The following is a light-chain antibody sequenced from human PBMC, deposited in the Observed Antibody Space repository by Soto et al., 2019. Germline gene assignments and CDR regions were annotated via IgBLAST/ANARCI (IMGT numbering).Light chain of an antibody. CDR1: QSITSY. Sequence: DIQMTQSPSSLSASVGDRVTITCRASQSITSYLNWYQQKPGKAPKLLTYAASSLQSGVPSRFSGSGSGTDFTLTISSLQPEDFATYYCQHSHSTLWTFGQGTKVEIK. J-gene: IGKJ1*01. V-gene: IGKV1-39*01. CDR3: QHSHSTLWT. CDR2: AAS.